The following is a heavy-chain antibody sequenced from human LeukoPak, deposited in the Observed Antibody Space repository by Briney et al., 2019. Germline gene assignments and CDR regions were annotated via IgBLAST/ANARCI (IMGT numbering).Heavy chain of an antibody. Sequence: SETLSLTCSVSGGSFSAYYWTWIRQPPGKALEFIGYVYFTGTTNYNPSLQSRVTISIETSKSQFSLKLRSVTAADTAVYFCARIDGDLLDSWGQGTLVAVSS. D-gene: IGHD4-17*01. J-gene: IGHJ4*02. V-gene: IGHV4-59*08. CDR2: VYFTGTT. CDR3: ARIDGDLLDS. CDR1: GGSFSAYY.